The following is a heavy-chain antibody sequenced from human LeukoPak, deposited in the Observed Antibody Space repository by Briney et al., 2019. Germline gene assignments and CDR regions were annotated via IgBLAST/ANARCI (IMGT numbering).Heavy chain of an antibody. Sequence: GGSLRLSCVASGFTFTRNCMHWVRQAPGKGLEWVAAIPHDGSNAYYADSAKGRFTISRDDSKNTQYLQMNSLRIEDSAVYYCATGSDFYYASWGQGTLVTVSS. CDR1: GFTFTRNC. CDR3: ATGSDFYYAS. CDR2: IPHDGSNA. V-gene: IGHV3-30-3*01. J-gene: IGHJ5*02. D-gene: IGHD3-3*01.